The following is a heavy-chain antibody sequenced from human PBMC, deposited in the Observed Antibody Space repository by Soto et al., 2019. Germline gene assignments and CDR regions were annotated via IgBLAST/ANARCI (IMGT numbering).Heavy chain of an antibody. V-gene: IGHV1-18*01. CDR2: ISAYNGNT. CDR1: GYTFTSYG. CDR3: ASRYLDIVATTLYYFDY. D-gene: IGHD5-12*01. Sequence: ASVKVSCKASGYTFTSYGISWVRQAPGQGLEWMGWISAYNGNTNYAQKLQGRVTMTTDTSTSTAYMELRSLRSDDTAVYYCASRYLDIVATTLYYFDYWGQGTLVTVSS. J-gene: IGHJ4*02.